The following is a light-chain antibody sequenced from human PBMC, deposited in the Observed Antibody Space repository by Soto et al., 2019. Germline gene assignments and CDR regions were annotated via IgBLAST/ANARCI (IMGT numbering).Light chain of an antibody. V-gene: IGKV3-11*01. Sequence: EIVLTQSPATLSXSXXXXXRXSXRASQSVSSYLAWYQQKPGQAPRLLIYDASNRATGIPARFSGSGSGTHFTLTISSLQPEDFATYYCQQLHGYPITFGQGTRLEIK. J-gene: IGKJ5*01. CDR3: QQLHGYPIT. CDR2: DAS. CDR1: QSVSSY.